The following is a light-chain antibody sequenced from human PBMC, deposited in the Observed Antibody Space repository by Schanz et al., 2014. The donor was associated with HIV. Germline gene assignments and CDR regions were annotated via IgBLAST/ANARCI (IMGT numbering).Light chain of an antibody. Sequence: HSALTQPASVSGSPGQSITISCTGTSSDVGSYNLVSWYQQYPGKVPKLMIYEVNKRPSGVSNRFSGSKSGNTASLTISGLQAEDEADYYCQSYDSSLSASYVFGTGTKVTVL. CDR3: QSYDSSLSASYV. CDR1: SSDVGSYNL. J-gene: IGLJ1*01. CDR2: EVN. V-gene: IGLV2-14*02.